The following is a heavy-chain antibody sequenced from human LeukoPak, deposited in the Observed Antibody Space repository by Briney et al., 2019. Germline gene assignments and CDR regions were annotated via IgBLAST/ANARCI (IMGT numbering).Heavy chain of an antibody. CDR1: GYTFTSYA. CDR2: INTNTGNP. J-gene: IGHJ4*02. Sequence: GASVKVSCKASGYTFTSYAMNWVRQAPGQGLEWMGWINTNTGNPTYAQGFTGRFVFSLDTSVSTAYLQISSLKAEDTAVYYCASDGGPIAAAGFDYWGQGTLVTVPS. CDR3: ASDGGPIAAAGFDY. V-gene: IGHV7-4-1*02. D-gene: IGHD6-13*01.